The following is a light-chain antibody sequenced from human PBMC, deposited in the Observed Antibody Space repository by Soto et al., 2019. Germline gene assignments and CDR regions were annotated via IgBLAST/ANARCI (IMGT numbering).Light chain of an antibody. Sequence: DIRMTQSPSSLSASVGDRVTITCRASQSISTYLRWYQQKPGKAPKLLIYGATRLQSGAPSRFTGSGSGTEFTLTTSSLHPEDFATYSCQQSYSHPPTCAQGTKLEIK. CDR2: GAT. CDR1: QSISTY. CDR3: QQSYSHPPT. J-gene: IGKJ2*01. V-gene: IGKV1-39*01.